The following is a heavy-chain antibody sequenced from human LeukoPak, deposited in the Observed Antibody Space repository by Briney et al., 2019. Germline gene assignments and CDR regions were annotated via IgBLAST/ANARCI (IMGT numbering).Heavy chain of an antibody. Sequence: SAPTQVNPTQTLTLTCTFSGFSLRTSGVGAGWIRQPPGKALEWLALIYWNDDKRYSPSLKSRLTITKDTSKNQVVLTMTNMDPVDTATYYCAHRTAAALFDYWGQGTLVTVSS. CDR2: IYWNDDK. CDR1: GFSLRTSGVG. J-gene: IGHJ4*02. CDR3: AHRTAAALFDY. V-gene: IGHV2-5*01. D-gene: IGHD6-13*01.